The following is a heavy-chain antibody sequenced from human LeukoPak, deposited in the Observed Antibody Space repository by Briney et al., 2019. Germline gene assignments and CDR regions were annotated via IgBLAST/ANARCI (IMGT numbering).Heavy chain of an antibody. CDR2: ISRSSGTI. J-gene: IGHJ4*02. Sequence: GGTLRLSCAASGFTFSSYSMNWVRQAPGKGLEWVSYISRSSGTIYYADSVKGRFTISRDNAKNSLYLQTNSLRAEDTAVYYCARALNLLDPVTLDYWGQGTLVTVSS. CDR3: ARALNLLDPVTLDY. V-gene: IGHV3-48*01. CDR1: GFTFSSYS. D-gene: IGHD1-1*01.